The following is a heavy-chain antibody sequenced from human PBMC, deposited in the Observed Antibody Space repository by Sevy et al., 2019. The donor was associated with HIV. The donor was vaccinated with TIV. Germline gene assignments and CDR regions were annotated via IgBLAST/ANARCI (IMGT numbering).Heavy chain of an antibody. CDR3: ARSLADYYYGMDV. CDR2: IYYNGRT. Sequence: SETLSLTCTVSGASISSYYWSWIRQPPGKGLEWVGYIYYNGRTNYNPSLKSRVTISVDTSKNQFSLKLISVTAADTAVYYCARSLADYYYGMDVWCQGTTVTVSS. J-gene: IGHJ6*02. CDR1: GASISSYY. V-gene: IGHV4-59*01.